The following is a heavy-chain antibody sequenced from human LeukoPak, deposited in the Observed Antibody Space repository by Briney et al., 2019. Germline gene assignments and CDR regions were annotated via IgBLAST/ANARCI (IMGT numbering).Heavy chain of an antibody. CDR1: GFTFSSYS. CDR3: AKVQSVHYYGSGIVDY. J-gene: IGHJ4*02. D-gene: IGHD3-10*01. V-gene: IGHV3-23*01. Sequence: GGSLRLSCAASGFTFSSYSMSWVRQAPGKGLEWVSAISGSGGSTYYVDSVKGRFTISRDNSKNTLHLQMNSLRAEDTAVYYCAKVQSVHYYGSGIVDYWGQGTLVTVSS. CDR2: ISGSGGST.